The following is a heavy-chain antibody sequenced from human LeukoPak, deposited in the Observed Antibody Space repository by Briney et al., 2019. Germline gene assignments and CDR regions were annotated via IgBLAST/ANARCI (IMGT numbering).Heavy chain of an antibody. CDR2: IKSDGST. CDR3: ARAPSEIGGYYPEYFRH. CDR1: GFTFSSYW. V-gene: IGHV3-74*01. D-gene: IGHD3-22*01. J-gene: IGHJ1*01. Sequence: GGSLRLSCAASGFTFSSYWMHWVRQAPGKGLVWVSRIKSDGSTNYADSVKGRFTISRDNAKNTLSLQMNSLKAEDTGVYYCARAPSEIGGYYPEYFRHWGQGTLVTVSS.